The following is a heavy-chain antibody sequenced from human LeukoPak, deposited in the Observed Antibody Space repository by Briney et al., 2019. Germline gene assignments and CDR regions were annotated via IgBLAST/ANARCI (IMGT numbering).Heavy chain of an antibody. CDR2: IYCGDSDT. CDR3: ASGMSLAGHFDY. CDR1: GYSFTTYL. J-gene: IGHJ4*02. Sequence: GESLKTSCKGSGYSFTTYLISWVRQMPGKGPEWMGIIYCGDSDTRYSPSFQGQVTISADKSISIAYLQWSSLKATDTAMYFCASGMSLAGHFDYWGQGALVTVSS. D-gene: IGHD6-13*01. V-gene: IGHV5-51*01.